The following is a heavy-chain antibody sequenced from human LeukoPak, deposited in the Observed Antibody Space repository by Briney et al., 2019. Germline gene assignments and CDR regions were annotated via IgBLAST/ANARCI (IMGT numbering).Heavy chain of an antibody. CDR2: INWNGDNT. CDR3: ARSRANYDYVWGSLNY. D-gene: IGHD3-16*01. CDR1: GFTFDDYG. V-gene: IGHV3-20*04. J-gene: IGHJ4*02. Sequence: GGSLRLSCAASGFTFDDYGMSWVRQAPGKGLEWVSGINWNGDNTGYGDSVKGRFTISRDNAKDSLYLQMNSLRAEDTALYYCARSRANYDYVWGSLNYWGQGTLVTVSS.